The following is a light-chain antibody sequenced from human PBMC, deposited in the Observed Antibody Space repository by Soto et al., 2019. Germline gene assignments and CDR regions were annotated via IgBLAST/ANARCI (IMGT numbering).Light chain of an antibody. CDR3: CSYAGITAV. V-gene: IGLV2-8*01. J-gene: IGLJ1*01. CDR1: SSDVGGHDW. CDR2: EVT. Sequence: QSALAQPPSASGSLGQSVTISCTGTSSDVGGHDWVSWYQLHPGKAPKLIIYEVTQRPSGVPDRFSGSKSGNTASLTVSGLQAEDEADYYSCSYAGITAVFGTGTKVTVL.